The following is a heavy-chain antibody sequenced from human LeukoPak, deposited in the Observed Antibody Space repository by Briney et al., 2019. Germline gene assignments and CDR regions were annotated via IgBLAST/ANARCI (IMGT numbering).Heavy chain of an antibody. CDR2: ISSSSSYI. Sequence: PGGSLRLSCAASGFTFSSYTMNWVRQAPGKGLEWVSSISSSSSYIYYVDSVKGRFTISRDNAKNSLYLQVNSLRVEDTAVYYCVREASGGAKGVSGTFDIWGQGTLVTVSS. CDR3: VREASGGAKGVSGTFDI. CDR1: GFTFSSYT. D-gene: IGHD4/OR15-4a*01. V-gene: IGHV3-21*01. J-gene: IGHJ3*02.